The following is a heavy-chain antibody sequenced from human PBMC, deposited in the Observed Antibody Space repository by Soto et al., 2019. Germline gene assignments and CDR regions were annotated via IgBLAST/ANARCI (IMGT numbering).Heavy chain of an antibody. CDR2: INPNSGGT. CDR3: ARDEQLGAFDI. V-gene: IGHV1-2*02. CDR1: VYTFTGYY. Sequence: QVQLVQSGAEVKKPGASVKVSCKASVYTFTGYYMHWVRQAPGQGLEWMGWINPNSGGTNYAQKCQGRVTMTRDTSISTAYMELSRLSSDDPAVYYCARDEQLGAFDIWGQGTMVTVSS. D-gene: IGHD6-6*01. J-gene: IGHJ3*02.